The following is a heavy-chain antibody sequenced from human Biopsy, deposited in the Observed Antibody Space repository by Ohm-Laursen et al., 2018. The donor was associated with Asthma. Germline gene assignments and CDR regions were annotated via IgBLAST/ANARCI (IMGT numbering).Heavy chain of an antibody. CDR1: GYSLIDLS. Sequence: ASVKVSCKISGYSLIDLSMHWVRQAPGQGLEWMGGLDPEEGGTVNAWRFQGRVTMTEDTSTDTAYMELSSLSSDDTAVYYCASDFPKDYVRYNFQFWGQGTLVTVSS. V-gene: IGHV1-24*01. CDR3: ASDFPKDYVRYNFQF. CDR2: LDPEEGGT. J-gene: IGHJ4*02. D-gene: IGHD4-17*01.